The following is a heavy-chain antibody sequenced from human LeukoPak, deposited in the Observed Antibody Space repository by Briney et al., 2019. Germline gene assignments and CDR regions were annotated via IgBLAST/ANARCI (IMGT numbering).Heavy chain of an antibody. J-gene: IGHJ4*02. V-gene: IGHV1-8*01. Sequence: VASVKVSCKASGYTFTSYDINWVRQATGQGLEWMGWMNPNSGNTGYAQKFQGRVTMTRNTSISTAYVELSSLRSEYTAVYYCARGKGYGGNSGDYWGQGTLVTVSS. CDR1: GYTFTSYD. D-gene: IGHD4-23*01. CDR2: MNPNSGNT. CDR3: ARGKGYGGNSGDY.